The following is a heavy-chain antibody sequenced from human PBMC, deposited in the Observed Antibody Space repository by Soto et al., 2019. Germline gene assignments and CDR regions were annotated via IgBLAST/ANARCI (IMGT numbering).Heavy chain of an antibody. CDR3: ARAHCSSTSCYKFDY. CDR2: IIPIFGTA. J-gene: IGHJ4*02. Sequence: GASVKVSCKASGGTFSSYAISWVRQAPGQGLEWMGGIIPIFGTANYAQKFQGRVTITADKSTSTAYMELSSLRSEDTAVYYCARAHCSSTSCYKFDYWGQGTLVTVSS. D-gene: IGHD2-2*01. CDR1: GGTFSSYA. V-gene: IGHV1-69*06.